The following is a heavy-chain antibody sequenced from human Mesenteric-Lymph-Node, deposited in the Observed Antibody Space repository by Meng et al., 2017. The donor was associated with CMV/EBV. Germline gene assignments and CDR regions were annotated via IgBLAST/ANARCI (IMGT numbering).Heavy chain of an antibody. CDR1: GFTFGSYD. CDR3: ARCRGDDYFDY. Sequence: GGSLRLSCVASGFTFGSYDMHWVRQPTGKGLEWVSGIGTAGDTYYPGSVKGRFTISRENAKNSLYLQMNSLRAGDTAVYYCARCRGDDYFDYWGQGTVVTVSS. J-gene: IGHJ4*02. D-gene: IGHD3-10*01. CDR2: IGTAGDT. V-gene: IGHV3-13*01.